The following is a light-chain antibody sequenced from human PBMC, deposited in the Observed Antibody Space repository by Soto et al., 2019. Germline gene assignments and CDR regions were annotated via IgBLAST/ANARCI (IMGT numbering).Light chain of an antibody. CDR3: SSYTSDTTLWV. V-gene: IGLV2-14*01. CDR2: GVT. J-gene: IGLJ3*02. CDR1: DSDIGNYNY. Sequence: QSALTQPASVSGSPGQSITISCTGTDSDIGNYNYVSWYQQHPGKAPKLMIYGVTNRPSGVSDRFSGSKSGNAASLTISGLPAEDEADYYCSSYTSDTTLWVFGGGTKLTVL.